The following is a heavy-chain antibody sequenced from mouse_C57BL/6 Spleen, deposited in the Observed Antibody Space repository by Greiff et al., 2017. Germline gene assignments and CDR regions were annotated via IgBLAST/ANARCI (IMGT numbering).Heavy chain of an antibody. CDR3: ASPPLLAYYLHY. J-gene: IGHJ2*02. D-gene: IGHD1-1*01. CDR1: GYTFTSYT. V-gene: IGHV1-4*01. CDR2: INPSSGYT. Sequence: QVQLQQSGAELARPGASVKMSCKASGYTFTSYTMHWVKQRPGQGLEWIGYINPSSGYTKYNQKFKDKATLTADKSSSTAYMQLSSLTSEYSAVSSCASPPLLAYYLHYWRPGTSLPVSS.